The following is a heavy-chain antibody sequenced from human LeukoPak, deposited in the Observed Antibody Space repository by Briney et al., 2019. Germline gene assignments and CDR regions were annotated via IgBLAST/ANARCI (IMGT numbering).Heavy chain of an antibody. CDR2: IYYSGST. Sequence: PSETLSLTCTVSGGSISSSSYYWGWIRQPPGKGLEWIGSIYYSGSTYYSPPLKSRVTISVDTSKNQFSLKLNSVTAADTAVYYCASSGGGLVPVDYWGQGTLVSVSS. V-gene: IGHV4-39*01. CDR3: ASSGGGLVPVDY. CDR1: GGSISSSSYY. D-gene: IGHD2-2*01. J-gene: IGHJ4*02.